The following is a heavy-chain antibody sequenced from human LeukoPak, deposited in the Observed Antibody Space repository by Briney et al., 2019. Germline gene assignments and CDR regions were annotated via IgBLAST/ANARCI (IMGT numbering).Heavy chain of an antibody. Sequence: PGGSLRLSCAASGFTFSSYEMNWVRQAPGEGLEWLSYISSSGVTMYYADSVKGLFIISRDNAKKSLYLQMDSLRADDTAVYYCARGGPRERRAGSNPFDYWGQGTLVTVSS. CDR1: GFTFSSYE. D-gene: IGHD5-24*01. CDR2: ISSSGVTM. CDR3: ARGGPRERRAGSNPFDY. J-gene: IGHJ4*02. V-gene: IGHV3-48*03.